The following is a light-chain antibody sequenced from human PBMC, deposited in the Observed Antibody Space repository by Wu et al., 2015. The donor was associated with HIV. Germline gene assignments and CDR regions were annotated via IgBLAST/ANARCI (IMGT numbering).Light chain of an antibody. CDR1: QSVSSNY. CDR2: QAS. Sequence: ENVLTQSPGTLPVSPGERVTLSCKASQSVSSNYLAWYQHKPGQPPKLLISQASTRAADIPDRFSGTGSGTDFTLTISRLDPEDFAIYYCQQYDIWRTFGQGTKVEIK. J-gene: IGKJ1*01. CDR3: QQYDIWRT. V-gene: IGKV3-20*01.